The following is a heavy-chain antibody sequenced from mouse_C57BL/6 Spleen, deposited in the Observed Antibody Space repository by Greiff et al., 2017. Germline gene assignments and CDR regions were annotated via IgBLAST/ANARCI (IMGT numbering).Heavy chain of an antibody. V-gene: IGHV1-52*01. J-gene: IGHJ1*03. Sequence: VQLQQSGAELVRPGSSVKLSCKASGYTFTSYWMHWVKQRPIQGLEWIGNIDPSDSETHYNQKFKDKATLTVDKSSSTAYMQLSSLTSEDSAVYYCAREGLGRYFDVWGTGTTVTVSS. D-gene: IGHD4-1*01. CDR1: GYTFTSYW. CDR3: AREGLGRYFDV. CDR2: IDPSDSET.